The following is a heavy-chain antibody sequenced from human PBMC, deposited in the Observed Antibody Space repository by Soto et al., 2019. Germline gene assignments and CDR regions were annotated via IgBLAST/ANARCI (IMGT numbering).Heavy chain of an antibody. J-gene: IGHJ3*02. CDR2: ISGSGGST. V-gene: IGHV3-23*01. CDR3: AKDPLLTTVTMFVPDFDI. D-gene: IGHD4-17*01. Sequence: EVQLLESGGGLVQPGGSLRLSCAASGFTFSSYAMSWVRQAPGKGLEWVSAISGSGGSTYYADSVKGRFTISRDNSKNTPYLQMNSLRAEDTAVYYCAKDPLLTTVTMFVPDFDIWGQGTMVTVSS. CDR1: GFTFSSYA.